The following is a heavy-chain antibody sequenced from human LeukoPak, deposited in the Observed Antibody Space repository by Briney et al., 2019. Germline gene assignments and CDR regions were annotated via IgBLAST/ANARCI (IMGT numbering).Heavy chain of an antibody. D-gene: IGHD2-15*01. CDR3: ARVHCSGGSCYSVNFDY. Sequence: GGXLRLSCAASGFTFSSYWMSWVRQAPGKGLEWVAKIKQDGSEKYYVDSVKGRFTTSRDNAKNSLYLQMNSLRAEDTAVYYCARVHCSGGSCYSVNFDYWGQGTLVTVSS. J-gene: IGHJ4*02. CDR1: GFTFSSYW. V-gene: IGHV3-7*01. CDR2: IKQDGSEK.